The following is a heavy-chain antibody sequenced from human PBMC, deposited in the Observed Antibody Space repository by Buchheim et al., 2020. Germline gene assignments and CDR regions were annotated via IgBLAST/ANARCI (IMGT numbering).Heavy chain of an antibody. Sequence: QVQLVQSGAEVKKPGSSVKVSCKASGATFSSYAISWVRQAPGQGLEWMGGIIPIFGTANYAQKFQGRVTITADESTSTAYMGLSSLRSEDTAVYYCATRGTYSGSYYGQVYYYGMDVWGQGTT. V-gene: IGHV1-69*01. J-gene: IGHJ6*02. CDR1: GATFSSYA. CDR3: ATRGTYSGSYYGQVYYYGMDV. CDR2: IIPIFGTA. D-gene: IGHD1-26*01.